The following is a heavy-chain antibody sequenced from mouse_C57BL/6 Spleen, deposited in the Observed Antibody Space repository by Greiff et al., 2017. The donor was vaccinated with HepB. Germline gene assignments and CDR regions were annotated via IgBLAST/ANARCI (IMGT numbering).Heavy chain of an antibody. D-gene: IGHD2-2*01. Sequence: QVHVKQPGAELVRPGSSVKLSCKASGYTFTSYWMHWVKQRPIQGLEWIGNIDPSDSETHYNQKFKDKATLTVDKSSSTAYMQLSSLTSEDSAVYYCARAVTTWDYWGQGTTLTVSS. V-gene: IGHV1-52*01. CDR1: GYTFTSYW. CDR3: ARAVTTWDY. CDR2: IDPSDSET. J-gene: IGHJ2*01.